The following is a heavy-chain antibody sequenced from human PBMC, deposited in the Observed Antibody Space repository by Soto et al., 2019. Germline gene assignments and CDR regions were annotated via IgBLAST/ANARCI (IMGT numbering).Heavy chain of an antibody. CDR1: GYSLTKLS. CDR2: FDPEDDET. J-gene: IGHJ6*02. Sequence: GASVKVSCKVSGYSLTKLSMHWLRQAPGKGLEWMGGFDPEDDETVYAQKFRGRVTMTEDASTDTAYMELSSLTSEDTAVYYCRVYVIGNYYSSYYYYEMDVWGQGTTVTVSS. D-gene: IGHD1-26*01. CDR3: RVYVIGNYYSSYYYYEMDV. V-gene: IGHV1-24*01.